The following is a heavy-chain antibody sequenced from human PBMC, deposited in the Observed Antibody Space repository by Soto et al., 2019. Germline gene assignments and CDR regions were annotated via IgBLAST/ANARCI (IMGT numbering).Heavy chain of an antibody. V-gene: IGHV1-69*13. CDR3: ARDPHGSGSYSDY. D-gene: IGHD3-10*01. J-gene: IGHJ4*02. CDR1: GGTFSSYA. CDR2: IIPIFGTA. Sequence: GASVKVSCKASGGTFSSYAISWVRQAPGQGLEWMGGIIPIFGTANYAQKFQGRVTITADESTSTAYMELSSLRSEDMAVYYCARDPHGSGSYSDYWGQGTLVTVSS.